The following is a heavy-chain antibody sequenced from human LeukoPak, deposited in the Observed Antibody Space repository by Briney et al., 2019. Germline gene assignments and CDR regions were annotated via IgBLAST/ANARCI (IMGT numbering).Heavy chain of an antibody. V-gene: IGHV3-33*01. D-gene: IGHD3-10*01. Sequence: GGSLRLSCSASRFTFSNYGMHWVRQAPGKGLQWVAFIWFDGSNKYYADSVKGRFTISRDNSKNTLYLQINSLRAEDTAVYYCARDRGNSHFDYWSQGTLVTVSS. J-gene: IGHJ4*02. CDR1: RFTFSNYG. CDR3: ARDRGNSHFDY. CDR2: IWFDGSNK.